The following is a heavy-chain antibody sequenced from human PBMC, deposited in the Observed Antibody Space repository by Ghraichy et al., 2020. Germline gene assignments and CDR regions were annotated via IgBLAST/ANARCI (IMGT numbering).Heavy chain of an antibody. Sequence: GGSLRLSCAASGFTFSSYGMHWVRQAPGKGLEWVAVIWYDGSNKYYADSVKGRFTISRDNSKNTLYLQMNSLRAEDTAVYYCASEMATFSEKYYYDSRGIGHWGQGTLVTVSS. CDR2: IWYDGSNK. D-gene: IGHD3-22*01. CDR1: GFTFSSYG. V-gene: IGHV3-33*01. CDR3: ASEMATFSEKYYYDSRGIGH. J-gene: IGHJ4*02.